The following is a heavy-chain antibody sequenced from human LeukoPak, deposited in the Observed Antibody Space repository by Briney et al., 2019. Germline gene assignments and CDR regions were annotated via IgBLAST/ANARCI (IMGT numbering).Heavy chain of an antibody. CDR2: IAYDESNK. J-gene: IGHJ3*02. CDR3: ARGEGPITMVRGVINDAFDI. D-gene: IGHD3-10*01. CDR1: GFTFSSYG. Sequence: GGSLRLSCAASGFTFSSYGMHWVRQAPGKGLEWVAVIAYDESNKYYGDSVKGRFTISRDNAKNSLYLQMNSLRAEDTAVYYCARGEGPITMVRGVINDAFDIWGQGTMVTVSS. V-gene: IGHV3-30*03.